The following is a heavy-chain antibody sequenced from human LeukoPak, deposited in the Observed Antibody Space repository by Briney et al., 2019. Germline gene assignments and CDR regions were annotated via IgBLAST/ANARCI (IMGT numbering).Heavy chain of an antibody. CDR2: IDTSGST. V-gene: IGHV4-61*02. D-gene: IGHD5-12*01. Sequence: SQTLSLTCIVSRGSISSSSNYWGWIRQPAGKGLEWTRRIDTSGSTNYNPSLKSRVTISLDTSKNQFSLKLSSVTAADTAVYYCARDRVGSGYDHFDSWGQGTLVTVSS. J-gene: IGHJ4*02. CDR1: RGSISSSSNY. CDR3: ARDRVGSGYDHFDS.